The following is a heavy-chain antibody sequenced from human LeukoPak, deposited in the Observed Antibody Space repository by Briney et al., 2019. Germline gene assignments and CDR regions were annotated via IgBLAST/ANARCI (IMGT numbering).Heavy chain of an antibody. J-gene: IGHJ3*02. Sequence: GRSLRLSCAASGFTFSSYGMHWVRQAPGKGLEWVAVILYDGSNKYYADSVKGRFTISRDNSKNTLYLQMNSLRAEDTAVYYCARLNKDCSSTSCYAKGAFDIWGQGTMVTVSS. CDR1: GFTFSSYG. CDR3: ARLNKDCSSTSCYAKGAFDI. D-gene: IGHD2-2*01. V-gene: IGHV3-30*03. CDR2: ILYDGSNK.